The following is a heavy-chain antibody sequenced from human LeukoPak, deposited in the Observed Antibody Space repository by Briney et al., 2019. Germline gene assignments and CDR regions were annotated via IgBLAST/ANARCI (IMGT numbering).Heavy chain of an antibody. Sequence: SETLSLTCTVSGGSISSYYWSWIRQPAGKGLEWIGRIYTSGSTNYNPSLKGRVTMSVDTSKNQFSLKLSSVTAADTAVYYCARVRITMVRGVIYYYGMDVWGQGTTVTVSS. D-gene: IGHD3-10*01. V-gene: IGHV4-4*07. J-gene: IGHJ6*02. CDR3: ARVRITMVRGVIYYYGMDV. CDR2: IYTSGST. CDR1: GGSISSYY.